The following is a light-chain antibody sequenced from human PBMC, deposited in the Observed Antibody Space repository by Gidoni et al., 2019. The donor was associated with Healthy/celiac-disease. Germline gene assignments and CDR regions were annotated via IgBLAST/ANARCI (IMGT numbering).Light chain of an antibody. V-gene: IGKV1-5*03. CDR3: QQYNSYSYMYT. CDR1: QSISSW. CDR2: KAS. Sequence: DIQMPQSPSTLSASVGDRVTITCRASQSISSWLAWYQQKPGKAPKLLIYKASSLESGVPSRFSGSGSGTEFTLTISSLQPDDFATYYCQQYNSYSYMYTFXQXTKLEIK. J-gene: IGKJ2*01.